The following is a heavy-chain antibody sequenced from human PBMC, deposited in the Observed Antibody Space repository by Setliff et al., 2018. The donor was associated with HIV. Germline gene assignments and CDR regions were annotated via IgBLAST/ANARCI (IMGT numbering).Heavy chain of an antibody. CDR2: LYYRGTT. V-gene: IGHV4-39*02. D-gene: IGHD4-17*01. Sequence: SETLSLTCTVSGGSISSSSYYWGWIRQPPGKGPEWIGSLYYRGTTYYNPSLKSRVTISTGTSNNQISLRLSSVTAADTAMYYCVRDDYGYNGKGFDYWGPGTLVTVSS. CDR1: GGSISSSSYY. CDR3: VRDDYGYNGKGFDY. J-gene: IGHJ4*02.